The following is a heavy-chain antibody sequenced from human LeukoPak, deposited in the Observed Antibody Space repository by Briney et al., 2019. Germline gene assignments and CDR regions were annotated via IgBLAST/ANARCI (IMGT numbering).Heavy chain of an antibody. CDR1: GYTFTGYY. D-gene: IGHD3-3*01. CDR2: INPNSGGT. CDR3: ARGAPRYDFWSGYYTEVDY. V-gene: IGHV1-2*02. Sequence: ALVKVSCKASGYTFTGYYMHWVRQAPGQGLEWMGWINPNSGGTNYAQKFQGRVTMTRDTSISTAYMELSRLRSGDTAVYYCARGAPRYDFWSGYYTEVDYWGQGTLVTVSS. J-gene: IGHJ4*02.